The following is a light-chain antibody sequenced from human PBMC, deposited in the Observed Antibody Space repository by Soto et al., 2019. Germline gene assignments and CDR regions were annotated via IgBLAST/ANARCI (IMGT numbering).Light chain of an antibody. CDR1: QSISNS. J-gene: IGKJ2*01. V-gene: IGKV1-39*01. CDR3: QQTFSPPYT. Sequence: DIQMTQSLSSLSASVGDRVTITCRASQSISNSLSGYQQKPGKAPKFLIYVASTLQRGVPSRFSGSGSGTDFTLTISSLQPEDVATYCCQQTFSPPYTFGQGTKLEIK. CDR2: VAS.